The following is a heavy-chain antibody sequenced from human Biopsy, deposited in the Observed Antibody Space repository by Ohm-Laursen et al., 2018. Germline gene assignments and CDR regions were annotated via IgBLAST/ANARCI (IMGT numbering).Heavy chain of an antibody. CDR1: GFTFSNSG. Sequence: SLRLSCTASGFTFSNSGMHWVRQAPGKGLEWVAVIWYDGTNKYYAESVEGRFTISRDNSKNMVYLQMGSLTVEDTAVYYCAKVHDSGYYYYSMDVWGQGTTVTVSS. J-gene: IGHJ6*02. CDR2: IWYDGTNK. CDR3: AKVHDSGYYYYSMDV. D-gene: IGHD3-16*01. V-gene: IGHV3-33*06.